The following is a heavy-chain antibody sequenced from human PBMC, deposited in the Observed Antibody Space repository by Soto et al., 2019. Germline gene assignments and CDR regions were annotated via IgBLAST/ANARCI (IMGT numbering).Heavy chain of an antibody. CDR3: ARGGSSSWYGFYFFDN. Sequence: PLEILSLTCTVSGGSMSSYFWSWIRQPPGRGLEWIGYISDSGSTNYKTSLKSRVTISVDTSKNQFSLKVTSVTAADTAVYYCARGGSSSWYGFYFFDNWGPGTLVTVSS. D-gene: IGHD6-13*01. CDR2: ISDSGST. V-gene: IGHV4-59*12. J-gene: IGHJ4*02. CDR1: GGSMSSYF.